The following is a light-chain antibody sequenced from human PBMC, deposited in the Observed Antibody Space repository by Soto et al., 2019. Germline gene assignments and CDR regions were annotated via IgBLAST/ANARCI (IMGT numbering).Light chain of an antibody. CDR2: GAS. J-gene: IGKJ2*01. Sequence: EIVLTQSPGTLSLSPGERATLSCRASQSVSSSYLAWYQQKPGQAPRLLIYGASSRATGIPDRFSGSGSVTDFTLTISRLEPEDFAVYYCQQGRTFGQGTKLEIK. V-gene: IGKV3-20*01. CDR3: QQGRT. CDR1: QSVSSSY.